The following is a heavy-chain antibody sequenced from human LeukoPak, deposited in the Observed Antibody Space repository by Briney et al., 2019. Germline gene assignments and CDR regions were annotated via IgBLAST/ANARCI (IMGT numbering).Heavy chain of an antibody. CDR2: TYYRSKWYN. J-gene: IGHJ5*02. V-gene: IGHV6-1*01. CDR3: ARGPYYDSSTYYVA. CDR1: GDSVFSNSS. Sequence: PSQTLSLTCAISGDSVFSNSSWNWIRQSPSRGLEWLGRTYYRSKWYNDYVVSVKSRININPDTSKNQFSLQLSSVTAADTAVYYCARGPYYDSSTYYVAWGQGTLVTVSS. D-gene: IGHD3-22*01.